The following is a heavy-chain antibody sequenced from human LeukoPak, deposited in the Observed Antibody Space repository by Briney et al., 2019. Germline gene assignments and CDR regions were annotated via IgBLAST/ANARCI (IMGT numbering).Heavy chain of an antibody. V-gene: IGHV1-2*06. Sequence: ASVKVSCKASGYTFTGYYMHWVRQAPGQGLEWMGRINPNSGGTNYAQKFQGRVTMTRDTSISTAYMELSRLRSDDTAVYYCARDPVGGNWFDPWGQGTLVTVSS. CDR3: ARDPVGGNWFDP. D-gene: IGHD3-10*01. CDR1: GYTFTGYY. J-gene: IGHJ5*02. CDR2: INPNSGGT.